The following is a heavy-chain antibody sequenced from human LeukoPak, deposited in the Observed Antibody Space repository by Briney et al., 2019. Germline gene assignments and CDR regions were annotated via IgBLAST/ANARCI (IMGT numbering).Heavy chain of an antibody. Sequence: GGSLRLSCAASGFTFSSYWMTWVRQAPGKGLEWVANIKPDGSQIYYVDSVKGRFTISRDNAKNSLYLQMNSLRAEDTAVYYCARAITNYGYIFDYWGQGTLVTVSS. V-gene: IGHV3-7*01. CDR1: GFTFSSYW. CDR3: ARAITNYGYIFDY. CDR2: IKPDGSQI. D-gene: IGHD5-18*01. J-gene: IGHJ4*02.